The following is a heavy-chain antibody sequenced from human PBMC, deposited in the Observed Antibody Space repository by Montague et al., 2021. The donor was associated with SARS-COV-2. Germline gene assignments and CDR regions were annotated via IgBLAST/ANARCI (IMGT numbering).Heavy chain of an antibody. V-gene: IGHV3-23*01. CDR2: ISGSGGDT. D-gene: IGHD3-10*01. CDR3: AKPTRGSGRG. Sequence: SLRLSCATSGFTFSSSAMNWVRQAPGKGLEWVSSISGSGGDTNYADLAKGRFTTSRDNSQNTLYLQMHSLTVEDTAVYFCAKPTRGSGRGWGQGTLVTVSS. CDR1: GFTFSSSA. J-gene: IGHJ4*02.